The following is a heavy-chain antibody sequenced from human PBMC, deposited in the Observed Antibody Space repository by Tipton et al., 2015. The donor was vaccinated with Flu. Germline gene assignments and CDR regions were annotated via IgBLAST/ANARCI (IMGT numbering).Heavy chain of an antibody. J-gene: IGHJ4*02. D-gene: IGHD6-19*01. CDR1: GYTFTDYY. CDR3: GLGSEFDY. Sequence: QLVQSGAEVKKPGASVKVSCEASGYTFTDYYIHWVRQAPGQGLEWMGRINPNSGGTNYAQKFQGRVTMTRDTSISTAYMELSSLRSDDTAVYYCGLGSEFDYWGQGTLVTVSS. CDR2: INPNSGGT. V-gene: IGHV1-2*06.